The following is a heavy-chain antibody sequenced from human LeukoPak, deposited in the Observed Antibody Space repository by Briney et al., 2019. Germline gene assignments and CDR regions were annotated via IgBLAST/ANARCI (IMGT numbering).Heavy chain of an antibody. Sequence: SETLSLTCTVSGASISSSSYYWAWVRQPPGKGIEWIGSIYYSGSTYYNPSLKSRVTISVDTSKNQFSLKLSSVTVADTAVYYCARHWSSSLFDPWGQGTLVTVSS. CDR1: GASISSSSYY. V-gene: IGHV4-39*01. CDR3: ARHWSSSLFDP. CDR2: IYYSGST. D-gene: IGHD6-13*01. J-gene: IGHJ5*02.